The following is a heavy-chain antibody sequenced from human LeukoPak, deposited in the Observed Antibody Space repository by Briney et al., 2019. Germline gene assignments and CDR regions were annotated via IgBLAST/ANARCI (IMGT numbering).Heavy chain of an antibody. D-gene: IGHD5-24*01. V-gene: IGHV1-18*01. J-gene: IGHJ4*02. CDR3: ARHINPMATIDNPCFDY. CDR2: ISAYNGNT. Sequence: GASVKVSCKASGYTFTSYGISWVRQAPGHGHEWMGRISAYNGNTNYAQTLQGRVTITTDKSTNTAYMRLRSPRSDDTAVYYCARHINPMATIDNPCFDYWGQGTLVTVSS. CDR1: GYTFTSYG.